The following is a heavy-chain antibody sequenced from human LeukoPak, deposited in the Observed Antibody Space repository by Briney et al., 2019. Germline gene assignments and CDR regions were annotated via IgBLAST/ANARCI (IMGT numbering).Heavy chain of an antibody. D-gene: IGHD5-18*01. J-gene: IGHJ4*02. V-gene: IGHV1-3*01. CDR3: ARDLWDIVVAGVDTAMGIFDY. CDR2: INAGNGNT. CDR1: GYTFTSYA. Sequence: ASVKVPCKASGYTFTSYAMHWVRQAPGQRLEWMGWINAGNGNTKYSQKFQGRVTITRDTSASTAYMELSSLRSEDTAVYYCARDLWDIVVAGVDTAMGIFDYWGQGTLVTVSS.